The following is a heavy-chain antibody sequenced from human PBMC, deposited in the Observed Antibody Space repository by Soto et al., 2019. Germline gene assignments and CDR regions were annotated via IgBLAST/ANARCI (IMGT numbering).Heavy chain of an antibody. CDR1: GYTFTSYG. J-gene: IGHJ4*02. CDR3: ARDRVGYFDWLPNPDY. D-gene: IGHD3-9*01. CDR2: ISAYNGNT. Sequence: GASVKVSCKASGYTFTSYGISWVRQAPGQGLEWMGWISAYNGNTNYAQKLQGRVTMTTDTSTSTAYMELRSLRSDDTAVYYCARDRVGYFDWLPNPDYWGQGTLVTVS. V-gene: IGHV1-18*01.